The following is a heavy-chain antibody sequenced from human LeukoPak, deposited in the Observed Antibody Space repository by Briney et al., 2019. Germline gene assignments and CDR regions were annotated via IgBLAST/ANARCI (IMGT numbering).Heavy chain of an antibody. V-gene: IGHV3-66*01. CDR1: GFTASSNY. Sequence: AGSLTLSCAASGFTASSNYMSWVRQAPGKGLEWVSVIYSGGSTYYADSVKGRFTISRDNSKHALYLQMNSLRAEDTAVYYCARDTYYYDISGDYSYYCYGMDVWGQGTTVTVSS. CDR2: IYSGGST. CDR3: ARDTYYYDISGDYSYYCYGMDV. J-gene: IGHJ6*02. D-gene: IGHD3-22*01.